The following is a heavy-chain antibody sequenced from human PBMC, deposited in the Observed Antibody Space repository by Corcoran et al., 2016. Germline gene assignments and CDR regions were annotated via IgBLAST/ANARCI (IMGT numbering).Heavy chain of an antibody. CDR2: MYYSWST. D-gene: IGHD6-19*01. J-gene: IGHJ4*02. Sequence: QVQLQESGPGLVKPSQTLSLTCIVSGGSISSGGHYWSWIRQYPGKGLEWIAYMYYSWSTYYNPSLKSRVTMSVETSKNQFSLKMTSVTAAETAVYYSARASTAVAPYYFDHWGQGTLVTVSA. CDR1: GGSISSGGHY. V-gene: IGHV4-31*03. CDR3: ARASTAVAPYYFDH.